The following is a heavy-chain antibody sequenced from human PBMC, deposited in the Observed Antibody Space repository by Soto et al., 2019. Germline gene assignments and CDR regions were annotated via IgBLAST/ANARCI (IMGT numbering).Heavy chain of an antibody. D-gene: IGHD3-3*01. CDR3: ARSELYYDFWSGYGPFDY. V-gene: IGHV3-66*01. J-gene: IGHJ4*02. CDR1: GFTVSSNY. Sequence: PGGSLRLSCAASGFTVSSNYMSWVRQAPGKGLEWVSVIYSGGSTYYADSVKGRFTISRDNSKNTLYLQMNSLRAEDTAVYYCARSELYYDFWSGYGPFDYWGQGTLVTGSS. CDR2: IYSGGST.